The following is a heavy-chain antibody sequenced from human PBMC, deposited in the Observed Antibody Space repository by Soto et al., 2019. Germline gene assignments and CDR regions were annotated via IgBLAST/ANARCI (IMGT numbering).Heavy chain of an antibody. J-gene: IGHJ3*02. V-gene: IGHV4-31*03. CDR2: IYYSGST. Sequence: QVQLQESGPGLVKPSQTLSLICTVSGGSISSGGNYWSWIRQHPGKGLEWIGYIYYSGSTYYNPSIKSCITKSVDTPKNQFSLKLSSVTAADTAVYYCARDYENYYESSAYYYGSAFEIWGQGTMVTVSS. D-gene: IGHD3-22*01. CDR1: GGSISSGGNY. CDR3: ARDYENYYESSAYYYGSAFEI.